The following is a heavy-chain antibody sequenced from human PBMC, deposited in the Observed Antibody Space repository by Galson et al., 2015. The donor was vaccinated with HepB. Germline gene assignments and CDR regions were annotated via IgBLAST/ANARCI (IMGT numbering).Heavy chain of an antibody. CDR2: INPNSGGT. V-gene: IGHV1-2*02. D-gene: IGHD3-22*01. CDR1: GYTFTGYY. J-gene: IGHJ4*02. Sequence: SVKVSCKASGYTFTGYYMHWVRQAPGQGLEWMGWINPNSGGTNYAQKFQGRVTMTRDTSISTAYMELSRLRSDDTAVYYCARDPHYYYDSSGYPDYWGQGTLITVSS. CDR3: ARDPHYYYDSSGYPDY.